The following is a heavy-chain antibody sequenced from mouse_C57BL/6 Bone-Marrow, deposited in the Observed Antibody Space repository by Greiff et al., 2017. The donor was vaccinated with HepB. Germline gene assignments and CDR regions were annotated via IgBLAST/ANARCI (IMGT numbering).Heavy chain of an antibody. J-gene: IGHJ2*01. CDR3: SRGDFDY. Sequence: VQLQQSGAELVRPGPSVKVSCKASGYAFTNYLIEWVKQRPGQGLEWIGVINPGSGGTNYNEKFKGKATLTADKSSSTAYMQLSSLTSEDSAVYFCSRGDFDYWGQGTTLTVSS. CDR2: INPGSGGT. V-gene: IGHV1-54*01. CDR1: GYAFTNYL.